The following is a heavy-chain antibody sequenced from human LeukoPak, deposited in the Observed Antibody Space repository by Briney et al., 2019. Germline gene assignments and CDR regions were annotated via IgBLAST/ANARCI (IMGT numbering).Heavy chain of an antibody. CDR2: ISAYNGNT. D-gene: IGHD3-3*01. J-gene: IGHJ4*02. V-gene: IGHV1-18*01. Sequence: ASVKVSCKASGGTFSSYAISWVRQAPGQGLEWMGWISAYNGNTNYAQKLQGRVTMTTDTSTSTAYMELRSLRSDDTAVYYCARDPALSGVDYWGQGTLVTVSS. CDR1: GGTFSSYA. CDR3: ARDPALSGVDY.